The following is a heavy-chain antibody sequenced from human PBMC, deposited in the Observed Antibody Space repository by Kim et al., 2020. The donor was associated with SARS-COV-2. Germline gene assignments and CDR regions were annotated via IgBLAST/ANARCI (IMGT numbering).Heavy chain of an antibody. D-gene: IGHD3-22*01. J-gene: IGHJ4*02. Sequence: AESVVGRFTIASNNAKNTLYLQMNRLRAEDTASYYCASDDSSGYYGEYFDDWGQGTLVTVSS. V-gene: IGHV3-20*03. CDR3: ASDDSSGYYGEYFDD.